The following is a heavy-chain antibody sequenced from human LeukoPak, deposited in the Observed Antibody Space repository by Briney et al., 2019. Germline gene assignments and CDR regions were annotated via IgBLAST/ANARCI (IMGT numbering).Heavy chain of an antibody. Sequence: SETLSLTCTVSGGSIISSTYYWDWIRQPPGKGLGWIGSIYYSGSTYYNPSLKSRLTISVDTSKNQFSLKLTSVTAADTAVYYCARDYGSIKFYYGMDVWGQGTTVTVSS. D-gene: IGHD3-10*01. J-gene: IGHJ6*02. CDR1: GGSIISSTYY. CDR2: IYYSGST. CDR3: ARDYGSIKFYYGMDV. V-gene: IGHV4-39*07.